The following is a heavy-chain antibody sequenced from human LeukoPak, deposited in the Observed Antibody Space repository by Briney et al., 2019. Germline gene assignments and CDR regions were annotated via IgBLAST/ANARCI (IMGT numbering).Heavy chain of an antibody. D-gene: IGHD2-8*02. J-gene: IGHJ4*02. V-gene: IGHV3-15*01. CDR3: TTDPLDIVLVVYAID. CDR2: IKSKTDGGTT. Sequence: GGSLRLSCVASGFSFRDYWMSWVRQAPGKGLEWVGRIKSKTDGGTTDYAAPVKGRFTISRDDSKNTLYLQMNSLKTEDTAVYYCTTDPLDIVLVVYAIDWGQGTLVTVSS. CDR1: GFSFRDYW.